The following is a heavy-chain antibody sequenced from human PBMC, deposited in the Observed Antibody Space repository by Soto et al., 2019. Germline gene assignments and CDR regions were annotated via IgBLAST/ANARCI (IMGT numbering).Heavy chain of an antibody. Sequence: EVQLLDSGGGLVQPGGSLILSCEASGFTFSNYAMNWVRQAPGKGLEWVLGISGGGDNTYYADSVKGRFTISRDNSKNTVFLQMNSLRAEDTAVYYCAKERLARGFDYWGQGTLVTVSS. CDR2: ISGGGDNT. V-gene: IGHV3-23*01. J-gene: IGHJ4*02. CDR1: GFTFSNYA. CDR3: AKERLARGFDY.